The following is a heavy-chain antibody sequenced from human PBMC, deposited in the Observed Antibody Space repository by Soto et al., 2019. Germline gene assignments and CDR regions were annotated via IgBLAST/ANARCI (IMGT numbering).Heavy chain of an antibody. CDR2: ISYDGSNK. D-gene: IGHD6-19*01. J-gene: IGHJ2*01. CDR1: GFTFSSYG. Sequence: QVQLVESGGGVVQPGRSLRLSCAASGFTFSSYGMHWVRQAPGKGLEWVAVISYDGSNKYYADSVKGRFTISRDNSKNTLYLQMNCLRAEDTAVYYCAKYSSGWFGTWYFDLWGRGTLVTVSS. CDR3: AKYSSGWFGTWYFDL. V-gene: IGHV3-30*18.